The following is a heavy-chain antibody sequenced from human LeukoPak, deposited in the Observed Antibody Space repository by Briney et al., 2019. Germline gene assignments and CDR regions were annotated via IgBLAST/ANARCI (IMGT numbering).Heavy chain of an antibody. CDR1: GGSIRSSYYY. Sequence: SETLSLTCTVSGGSIRSSYYYWSWIRQPPGKGLEWIGYIYYSGSTNYNSSLKSRVTISVDTSKNQFSLKLSSVTAADTAVYYCARGLSNYYYYGMDAWGQGTTVTVSS. D-gene: IGHD6-6*01. CDR2: IYYSGST. CDR3: ARGLSNYYYYGMDA. J-gene: IGHJ6*02. V-gene: IGHV4-61*01.